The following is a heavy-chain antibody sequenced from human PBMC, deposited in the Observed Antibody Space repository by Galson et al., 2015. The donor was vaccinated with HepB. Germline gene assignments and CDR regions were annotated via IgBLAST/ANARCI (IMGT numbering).Heavy chain of an antibody. CDR2: IKPNNGNT. J-gene: IGHJ4*02. CDR3: ARGEVGPLDY. CDR1: GYILTTNG. D-gene: IGHD1-26*01. V-gene: IGHV1-18*01. Sequence: SVKVSCKASGYILTTNGITWVRQAPGQGLEWMGWIKPNNGNTNYALKFQGRVTMTTDTSTNTAYMELRGLRSDDTAVYHCARGEVGPLDYWGQGTLVTVSS.